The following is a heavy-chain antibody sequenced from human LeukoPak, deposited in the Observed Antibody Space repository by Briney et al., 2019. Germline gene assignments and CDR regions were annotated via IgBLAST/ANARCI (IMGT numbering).Heavy chain of an antibody. CDR1: GFTFSDYY. D-gene: IGHD3-22*01. Sequence: GGSLRLSCAASGFTFSDYYMSWIRQAPGKGLERVSYISSSGSTIYYADSVKGRFTISRDNAKNSLYLQMNSLRAEDTAVYYCARGTRPSYYYDSSGSPGNWFDPWGQGTLVTVSS. J-gene: IGHJ5*02. V-gene: IGHV3-11*01. CDR3: ARGTRPSYYYDSSGSPGNWFDP. CDR2: ISSSGSTI.